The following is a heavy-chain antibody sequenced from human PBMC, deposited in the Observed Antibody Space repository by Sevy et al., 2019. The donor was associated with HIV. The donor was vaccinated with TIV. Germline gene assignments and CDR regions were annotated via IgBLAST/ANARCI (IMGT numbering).Heavy chain of an antibody. V-gene: IGHV4-39*01. CDR2: LYYEGST. CDR3: ASLSPFYHYMDV. Sequence: SETLSLTCTVSGGSISNISYYWGWIRQAPGKGLEWIGSLYYEGSTYYNPSLKSRVMISGDTSKKQFSLKVTSVTAADTAIHHCASLSPFYHYMDVWGKGTTVTVSS. J-gene: IGHJ6*03. CDR1: GGSISNISYY.